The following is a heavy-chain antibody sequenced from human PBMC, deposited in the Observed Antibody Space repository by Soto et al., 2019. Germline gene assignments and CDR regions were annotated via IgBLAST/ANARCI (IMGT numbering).Heavy chain of an antibody. CDR1: GGTFTTYV. D-gene: IGHD6-13*01. Sequence: RVQSGAEVRKPGPSWKVSGKAPGGTFTTYVITCFRLALGQGLEWLGGIIPVFGTVNYAQKFQGRVTITADESTSTAYMELNRLRSEDTAVYYCARDNPYTNSFGNWFDPWGQGTLVIVS. CDR3: ARDNPYTNSFGNWFDP. V-gene: IGHV1-69*01. J-gene: IGHJ5*02. CDR2: IIPVFGTV.